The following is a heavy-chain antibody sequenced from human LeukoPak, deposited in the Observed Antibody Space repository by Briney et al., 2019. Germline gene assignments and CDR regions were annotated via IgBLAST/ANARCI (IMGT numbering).Heavy chain of an antibody. CDR3: ARHLGCSGGSCYSGFDY. J-gene: IGHJ4*02. CDR2: IYPSDSDT. D-gene: IGHD2-15*01. V-gene: IGHV5-51*01. Sequence: GESLKISCKTSGYNFTTYWIGWVRQMPGKGLGWMGIIYPSDSDTRYSPSFQGQVTISADKSISTAYLQWSSLKASDTAMYYCARHLGCSGGSCYSGFDYWGQGTLVTASS. CDR1: GYNFTTYW.